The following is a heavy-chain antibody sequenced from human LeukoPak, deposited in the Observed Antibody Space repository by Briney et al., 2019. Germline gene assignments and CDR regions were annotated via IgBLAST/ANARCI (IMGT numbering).Heavy chain of an antibody. CDR3: AKSEEMATIGLSSFDY. CDR2: ISWNSGSI. D-gene: IGHD5-24*01. CDR1: GFTFDDYA. V-gene: IGHV3-9*01. Sequence: PGRSLRLSCAASGFTFDDYAMHWVRQAPGKGLEWVSGISWNSGSIGYADSVKGRSTISRDNAKNSLYLQMNSLRAEDTALYYCAKSEEMATIGLSSFDYWGQGTLVTVSS. J-gene: IGHJ4*02.